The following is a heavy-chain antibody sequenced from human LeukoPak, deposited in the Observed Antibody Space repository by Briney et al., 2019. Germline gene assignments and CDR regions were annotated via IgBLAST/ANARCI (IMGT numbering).Heavy chain of an antibody. CDR3: ARSLSAFDI. J-gene: IGHJ3*02. Sequence: GGSLRLSCVASGFTVSSNYMSWVRQAPGKGLEWVPLIYSGGSTYYADSVKGRFTFSRDNSKNTLYLQMNSLRAEDTAVYYCARSLSAFDIWGQGTMVTVSS. CDR2: IYSGGST. CDR1: GFTVSSNY. V-gene: IGHV3-66*02.